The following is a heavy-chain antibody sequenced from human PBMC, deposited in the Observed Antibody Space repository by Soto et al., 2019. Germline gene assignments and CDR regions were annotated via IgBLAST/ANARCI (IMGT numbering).Heavy chain of an antibody. J-gene: IGHJ3*02. CDR3: ARDGVVATRKDNDAFDI. D-gene: IGHD5-12*01. V-gene: IGHV4-59*01. Sequence: SETLSLTCTVSGGSISSYYWSWIRQPPGKGLEWIGYIYYSGSTNYNPSLKSRVTISVDTSKNQFSLKLSSVTAADTAVYYCARDGVVATRKDNDAFDIWGQGTMVTVSS. CDR1: GGSISSYY. CDR2: IYYSGST.